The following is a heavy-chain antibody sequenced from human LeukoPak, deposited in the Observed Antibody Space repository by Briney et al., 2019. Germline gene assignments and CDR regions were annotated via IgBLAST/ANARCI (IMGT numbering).Heavy chain of an antibody. CDR3: AKGRVSDQ. CDR1: GFTFSSYA. J-gene: IGHJ4*02. V-gene: IGHV3-23*01. CDR2: ISASGGST. D-gene: IGHD2-8*01. Sequence: GGSLRLSCAASGFTFSSYAMSWVRQAPGKGLEWVSAISASGGSTYYADSVNGRFTISRDNFKNTLYLEMNSLRAEDTAIYYCAKGRVSDQWGRGTLVTVSS.